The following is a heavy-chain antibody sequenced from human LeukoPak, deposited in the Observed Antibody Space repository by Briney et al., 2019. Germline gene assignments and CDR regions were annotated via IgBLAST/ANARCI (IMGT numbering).Heavy chain of an antibody. Sequence: GSVKVSCKASGYTFTTYAMHWVRQASGQRLEWMGLINAGDDNTRYSENFQGRVTITKDTSANTAYMELSRLRSEDTAVYYCARDIYRGTDAYDMWGQGTMVTVSP. J-gene: IGHJ3*02. CDR2: INAGDDNT. CDR1: GYTFTTYA. D-gene: IGHD3-10*01. V-gene: IGHV1-3*01. CDR3: ARDIYRGTDAYDM.